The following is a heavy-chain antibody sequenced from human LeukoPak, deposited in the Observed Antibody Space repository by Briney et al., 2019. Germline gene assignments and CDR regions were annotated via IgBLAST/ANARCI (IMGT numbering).Heavy chain of an antibody. V-gene: IGHV3-64*01. Sequence: GGSLRLSCAASGFTFSSYAMHWVRQAPGKGLEYVSAISSNGGSTYYANSVKGRSTISRDNSKNTLYLQMGSLRAEDMAVYYCARGEEVLGYCSSTSCYAFDYWGQGTLVTVSS. D-gene: IGHD2-2*01. CDR1: GFTFSSYA. J-gene: IGHJ4*02. CDR3: ARGEEVLGYCSSTSCYAFDY. CDR2: ISSNGGST.